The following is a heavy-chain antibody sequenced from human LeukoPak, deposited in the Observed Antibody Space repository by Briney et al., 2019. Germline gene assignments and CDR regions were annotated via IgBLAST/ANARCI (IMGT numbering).Heavy chain of an antibody. CDR1: GFTFSSYS. CDR3: AKGRRDTSDSSLDS. Sequence: PGGSLRLSCAASGFTFSSYSMNWVRQAPGKGLEWVSVVSASSGSTYYADSVKGRFTISRDSSKNTLYMQMNSLRAEDTAVYYCAKGRRDTSDSSLDSWGQGTLVTVSS. V-gene: IGHV3-23*01. D-gene: IGHD3-16*02. J-gene: IGHJ4*02. CDR2: VSASSGST.